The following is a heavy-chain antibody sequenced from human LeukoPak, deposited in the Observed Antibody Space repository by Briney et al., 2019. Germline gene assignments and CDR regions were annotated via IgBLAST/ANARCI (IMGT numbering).Heavy chain of an antibody. CDR3: ARALSTIAAAGLYYFDY. CDR1: GFTVSSNY. J-gene: IGHJ4*02. V-gene: IGHV3-53*01. Sequence: GGSLRLSCAASGFTVSSNYMSWVRQAPGKGLEWVSVIYSGGSTYYADSVKGRFTISRDNSKNTLYLQMNSLRTEDTAVYYCARALSTIAAAGLYYFDYWGQGTLVTVSS. D-gene: IGHD6-13*01. CDR2: IYSGGST.